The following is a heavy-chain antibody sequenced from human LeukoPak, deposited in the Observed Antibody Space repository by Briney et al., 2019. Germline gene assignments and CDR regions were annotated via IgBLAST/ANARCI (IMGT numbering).Heavy chain of an antibody. J-gene: IGHJ4*02. CDR3: ARVFHWGNIDY. V-gene: IGHV3-30*01. D-gene: IGHD3-16*01. Sequence: SVKGRFTISRDSSNNTLFLQMNSLGADDTAVYYCARVFHWGNIDYWGQGTLVTVSS.